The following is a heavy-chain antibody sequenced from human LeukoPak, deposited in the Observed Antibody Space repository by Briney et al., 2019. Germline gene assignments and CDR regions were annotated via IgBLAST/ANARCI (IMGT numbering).Heavy chain of an antibody. V-gene: IGHV3-21*01. CDR3: ARELRYFDWLLDRSGYGMDV. D-gene: IGHD3-9*01. CDR2: ISSSSSYI. CDR1: GFTFSSYS. J-gene: IGHJ6*02. Sequence: GGSLRLSCAASGFTFSSYSMNWVSQAPGKGLEWVSSISSSSSYIYYADSVKGRFTISRDNAKNSLYLQMNSLRAEDTAVYYCARELRYFDWLLDRSGYGMDVWGQGTTVTVSS.